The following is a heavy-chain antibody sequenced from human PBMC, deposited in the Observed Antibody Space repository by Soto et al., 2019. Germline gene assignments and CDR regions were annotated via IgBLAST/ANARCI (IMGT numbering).Heavy chain of an antibody. D-gene: IGHD2-2*01. CDR1: GFTFSSYW. J-gene: IGHJ4*02. CDR2: IKQDGSEK. V-gene: IGHV3-7*01. Sequence: GGSLRLSCAASGFTFSSYWMSWVRQAPGKGLEWVANIKQDGSEKYYVDSVKGRFTISRDNAKNSLYLQMNSLRAEDSAVYYGATYCSSTSCPPAFDYWGQGTLVTVSS. CDR3: ATYCSSTSCPPAFDY.